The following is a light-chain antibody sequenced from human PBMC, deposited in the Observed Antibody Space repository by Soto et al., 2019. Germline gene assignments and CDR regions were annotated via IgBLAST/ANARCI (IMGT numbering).Light chain of an antibody. J-gene: IGKJ5*01. V-gene: IGKV1-9*01. CDR2: AAS. Sequence: DIQLTQSPSFLSASVGDRVTITCRASQGISSYLAWYQQKPGKAPKLLIYAASTLQSGVPSRFSGSGSGTEFTLTISSLQPEDFATYYCQQLNSYPRRITFGQGTRRRL. CDR3: QQLNSYPRRIT. CDR1: QGISSY.